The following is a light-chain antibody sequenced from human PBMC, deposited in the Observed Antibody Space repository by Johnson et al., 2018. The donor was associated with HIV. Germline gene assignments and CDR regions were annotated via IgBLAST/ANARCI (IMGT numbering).Light chain of an antibody. CDR3: GTWDTSLSAGV. Sequence: QPVLTQPPSVSAAPGQKVTISCSGSSSNIGNNYVSWYQQFPGTAPKLLIYENNKRPSGIPDRFSGSKSGTSATMGITGLQTGDEADYYCGTWDTSLSAGVFGPGTKVSVL. V-gene: IGLV1-51*02. J-gene: IGLJ1*01. CDR1: SSNIGNNY. CDR2: ENN.